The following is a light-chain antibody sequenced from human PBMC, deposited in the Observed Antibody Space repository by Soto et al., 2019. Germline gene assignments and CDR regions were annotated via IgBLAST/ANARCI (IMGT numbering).Light chain of an antibody. Sequence: QSALTQPRSVSGSPGQSVTISCTGTSSDVGDYNYVSWYKQYPGKAPKLVIYDVSKRPSGVPDRFSGSKSGNTASLTISGLQVEVEAEYYCCSFPGSCPFGVFGGGTKVTVL. CDR2: DVS. V-gene: IGLV2-11*01. CDR1: SSDVGDYNY. J-gene: IGLJ3*02. CDR3: CSFPGSCPFGV.